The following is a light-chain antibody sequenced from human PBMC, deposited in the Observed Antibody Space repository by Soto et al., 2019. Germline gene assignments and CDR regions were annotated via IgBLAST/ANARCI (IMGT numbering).Light chain of an antibody. Sequence: ERVLTQSPATLSLSPGARATLSCRASPSVNIYLAWYQQKPGQAPRLLIYDASNRATGIPARFSGSGSGTDFTLTISSLEPEDIAVYYCQQRSNWRVTFGGGTKVDIK. CDR2: DAS. V-gene: IGKV3-11*01. CDR1: PSVNIY. J-gene: IGKJ4*01. CDR3: QQRSNWRVT.